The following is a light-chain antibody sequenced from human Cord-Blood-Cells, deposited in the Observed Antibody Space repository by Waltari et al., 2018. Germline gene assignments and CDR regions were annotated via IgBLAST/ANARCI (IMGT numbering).Light chain of an antibody. J-gene: IGLJ1*01. CDR3: CSYAGSYTSYV. Sequence: QSALTQPRSVSGSPGQSVTISCTGTSSAVGGYNYVSWYQKHPGKAPKRMIYDVSKRPSGVPDRFSGSKSGNTASLTISGLQAEDEADYYCCSYAGSYTSYVFGTGTKVTVL. V-gene: IGLV2-11*01. CDR2: DVS. CDR1: SSAVGGYNY.